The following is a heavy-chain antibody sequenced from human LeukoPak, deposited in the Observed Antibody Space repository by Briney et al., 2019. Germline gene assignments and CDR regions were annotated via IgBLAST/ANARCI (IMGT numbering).Heavy chain of an antibody. J-gene: IGHJ6*03. CDR2: IYYSGST. V-gene: IGHV4-31*03. CDR1: GGSISSGGYY. CDR3: ARAARGGLPTYYYYYMDV. Sequence: SQTLSLTCTVSGGSISSGGYYWSWIRQHPGKGLEWIGYIYYSGSTYYNQSLKSRVTISVDTSKNQFSLKLSSVTAADTAVYYCARAARGGLPTYYYYYMDVWGKGTTVTVSS. D-gene: IGHD4-11*01.